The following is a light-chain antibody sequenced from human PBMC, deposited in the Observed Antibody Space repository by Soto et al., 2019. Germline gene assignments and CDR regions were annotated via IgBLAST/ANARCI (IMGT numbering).Light chain of an antibody. Sequence: DILLTQSPSFLSASVGDRVTITCRASQDISSYLNWYQQKPGKAPKLLIYDISTLEIGVPSRFSGSGSGTDFTFTISGLQPEDIATYFCQQYENLPYTFGQGTKLEI. V-gene: IGKV1-33*01. J-gene: IGKJ2*01. CDR3: QQYENLPYT. CDR1: QDISSY. CDR2: DIS.